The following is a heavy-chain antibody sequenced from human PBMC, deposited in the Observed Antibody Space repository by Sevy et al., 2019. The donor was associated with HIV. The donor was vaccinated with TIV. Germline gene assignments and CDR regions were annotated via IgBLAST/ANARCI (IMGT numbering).Heavy chain of an antibody. V-gene: IGHV3-7*03. CDR1: GFTFSSYW. CDR3: ARAPVLRLLEWTHMDV. Sequence: GGSLRLSCAASGFTFSSYWMSWVRQAPGKGLEWVANIKQDGSEKYYLDSVKGRFTISRDNAKNSLYLQMNSLRAEDTAVYYCARAPVLRLLEWTHMDVWGQGTTVTVSS. CDR2: IKQDGSEK. D-gene: IGHD3-3*01. J-gene: IGHJ6*02.